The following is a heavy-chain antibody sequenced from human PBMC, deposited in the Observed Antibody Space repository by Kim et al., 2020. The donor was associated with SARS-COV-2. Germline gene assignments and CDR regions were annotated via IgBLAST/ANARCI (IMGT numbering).Heavy chain of an antibody. Sequence: SETLSLTCSVSGDSVSSGSHYWGWIRQPPGKGLEWIGSMNYFGDTHYNPSLKSRVTISVDTSKNQVSLRLNSVTAADTALYYCARHSPLSGYFDHWGQGTPVTVSS. D-gene: IGHD3-22*01. J-gene: IGHJ4*02. CDR1: GDSVSSGSHY. CDR3: ARHSPLSGYFDH. CDR2: MNYFGDT. V-gene: IGHV4-39*01.